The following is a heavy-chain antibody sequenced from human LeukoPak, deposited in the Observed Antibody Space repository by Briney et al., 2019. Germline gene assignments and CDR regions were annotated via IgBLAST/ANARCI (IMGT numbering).Heavy chain of an antibody. Sequence: GGSLRLSCAASGFTFSNAWMNWVRQAPGKGLEWVGRIKSKTDGGTTDYAAPVKGRFTISRDDSKSTLYLQMNSLKTEDTAVYYCTTGGPYDSVYYFDYWGQGTLVTVSS. V-gene: IGHV3-15*07. J-gene: IGHJ4*02. CDR2: IKSKTDGGTT. CDR1: GFTFSNAW. CDR3: TTGGPYDSVYYFDY. D-gene: IGHD3-22*01.